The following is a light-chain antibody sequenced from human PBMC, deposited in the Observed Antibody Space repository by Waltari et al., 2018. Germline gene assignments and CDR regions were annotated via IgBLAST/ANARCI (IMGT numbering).Light chain of an antibody. Sequence: NFMLAQPHSVSESQGKTLTITCTRSGPNIASNHMQSYQQRPGPYPTTVIYEYNRAPSGFPDRFSGSVDSSSNSASLAISGLKPEDEADYCCQSYGDTSVVYGGGTNLTVL. J-gene: IGLJ2*01. V-gene: IGLV6-57*01. CDR2: EYN. CDR1: GPNIASNH. CDR3: QSYGDTSVV.